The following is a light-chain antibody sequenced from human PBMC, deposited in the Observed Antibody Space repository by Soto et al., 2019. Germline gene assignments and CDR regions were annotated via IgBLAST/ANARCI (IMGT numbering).Light chain of an antibody. J-gene: IGLJ3*02. V-gene: IGLV1-47*01. Sequence: QAVVTQPPSASGTPGQRVTISCSGRSSNIGSNYVYWYQQLPGTAPKLLIYRNNQRPSGVPDRFSGSKAGTSASLAISGLRSEDEADYYCAACDDSLSAGVFRGGTKLTVL. CDR2: RNN. CDR3: AACDDSLSAGV. CDR1: SSNIGSNY.